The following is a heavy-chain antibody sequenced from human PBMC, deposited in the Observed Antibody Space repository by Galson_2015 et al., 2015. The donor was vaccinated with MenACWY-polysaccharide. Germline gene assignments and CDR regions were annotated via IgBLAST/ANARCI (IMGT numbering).Heavy chain of an antibody. CDR1: GFTFTSYA. J-gene: IGHJ5*02. CDR2: IRSSGTNT. Sequence: SLRLSCAASGFTFTSYAMSWVRQAPGKGLEWVSAIRSSGTNTYYADSVKGRFTISRDNSKNTLYLQMNSLRAEDAAVYYCAKDSTDFWSVAGRLDHWGLGTLVTVSS. D-gene: IGHD3-3*01. V-gene: IGHV3-23*01. CDR3: AKDSTDFWSVAGRLDH.